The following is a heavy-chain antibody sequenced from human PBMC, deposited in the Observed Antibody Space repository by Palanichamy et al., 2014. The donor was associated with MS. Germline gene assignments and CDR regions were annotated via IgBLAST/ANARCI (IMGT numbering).Heavy chain of an antibody. V-gene: IGHV4-59*01. J-gene: IGHJ4*02. CDR2: IYYSGST. CDR3: ARGLPARVLYFDY. CDR1: GGSISSYY. D-gene: IGHD2-2*01. Sequence: QLAGVGAHGLVKPSETLSLTCTVSGGSISSYYWSWIRQPPGKGLEWIGYIYYSGSTNYNPSLKSRVTISVDTSKNQFSLKLSSVTAADTAVYYCARGLPARVLYFDYWGQGTLVTVSS.